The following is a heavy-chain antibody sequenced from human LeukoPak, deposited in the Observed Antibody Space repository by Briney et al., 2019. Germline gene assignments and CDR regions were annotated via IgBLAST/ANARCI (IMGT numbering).Heavy chain of an antibody. CDR2: IYHSGST. CDR3: ASSYSSSDQKIDY. CDR1: GYSISSGYY. D-gene: IGHD3-22*01. Sequence: SETLSLTCTVSGYSISSGYYWGWIRQPPGKGLEWIGSIYHSGSTYYNPSLKSRVTISVDTSKNQFSLKVRSLTAADTAVYYCASSYSSSDQKIDYWGQGTLVTVSS. V-gene: IGHV4-38-2*02. J-gene: IGHJ4*02.